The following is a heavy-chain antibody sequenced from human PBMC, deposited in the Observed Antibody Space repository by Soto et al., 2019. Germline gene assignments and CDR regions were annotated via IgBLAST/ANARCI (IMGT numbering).Heavy chain of an antibody. CDR2: INPSGGST. CDR3: ARFPPDDFWSGYYLNYYYYGMDV. J-gene: IGHJ6*02. V-gene: IGHV1-46*01. CDR1: GYTFTSYY. D-gene: IGHD3-3*01. Sequence: ASVKVSCKASGYTFTSYYMHWVRQAPGQGLEWMGIINPSGGSTSYAQKFQGRVTMTRDTSTSTVYMELGSLRSEDTAVYYCARFPPDDFWSGYYLNYYYYGMDVWGQGTTVTVSS.